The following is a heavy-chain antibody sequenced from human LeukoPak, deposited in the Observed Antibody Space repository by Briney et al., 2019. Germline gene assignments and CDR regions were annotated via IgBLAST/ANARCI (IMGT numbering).Heavy chain of an antibody. CDR1: GGSISSSY. CDR3: ATWRLWYDSSGYFFDY. Sequence: PSETLSLTCTVSGGSISSSYWSWIRQPAGKGLEWIGRIYASGSTNYNPSLKSRVTMSVDTSKSQFSLKLSSVTAAATAVYYCATWRLWYDSSGYFFDYWGQGTLVTVSS. D-gene: IGHD3-22*01. CDR2: IYASGST. V-gene: IGHV4-4*07. J-gene: IGHJ4*02.